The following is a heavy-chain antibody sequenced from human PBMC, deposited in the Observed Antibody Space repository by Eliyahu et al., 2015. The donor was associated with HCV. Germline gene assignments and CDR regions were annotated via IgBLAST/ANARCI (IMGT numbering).Heavy chain of an antibody. J-gene: IGHJ4*02. CDR3: ASWAGSTDLGGFYFDY. V-gene: IGHV1-3*01. CDR1: GPPYPKYA. Sequence: QALLVQSGGEVKQPGASVRVSCXASGPPYPKYAIHWVRQAPGQRLEWMGWINAVNGKTEYSQKFQGRVTFTRDTSASTVYMELSSLRSEDTAVYSCASWAGSTDLGGFYFDYWGQGSLVTVSS. CDR2: INAVNGKT. D-gene: IGHD1-7*01.